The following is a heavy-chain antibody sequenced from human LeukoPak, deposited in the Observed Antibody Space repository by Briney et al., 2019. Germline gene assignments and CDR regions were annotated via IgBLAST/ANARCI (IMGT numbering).Heavy chain of an antibody. CDR3: ARSSSSWYGAEWFDP. J-gene: IGHJ5*02. D-gene: IGHD6-13*01. CDR2: IYTSGST. Sequence: PSETLSLTCTVSGGSISSYYWSWIRQPAGKGLEWIGRIYTSGSTNYNPSLKSRVTISVDTSKNQFSLKLSSVTAADTAVYYCARSSSSWYGAEWFDPWGQGTLVTVSS. V-gene: IGHV4-4*07. CDR1: GGSISSYY.